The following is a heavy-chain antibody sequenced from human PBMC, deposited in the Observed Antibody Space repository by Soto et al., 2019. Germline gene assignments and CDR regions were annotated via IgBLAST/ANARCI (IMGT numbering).Heavy chain of an antibody. V-gene: IGHV3-15*01. CDR1: GFTFSNAW. Sequence: PGGSLRLSCAASGFTFSNAWMSWVRQAPGKGLEWVGRIKSKTDGGTTDYAAPVKGRFTISRDDSKNTLYLQMNSLKTEDTAVYYCTTSPDYDFWSGYPESSYYFDYWGQGTLVTVSS. CDR2: IKSKTDGGTT. CDR3: TTSPDYDFWSGYPESSYYFDY. J-gene: IGHJ4*02. D-gene: IGHD3-3*01.